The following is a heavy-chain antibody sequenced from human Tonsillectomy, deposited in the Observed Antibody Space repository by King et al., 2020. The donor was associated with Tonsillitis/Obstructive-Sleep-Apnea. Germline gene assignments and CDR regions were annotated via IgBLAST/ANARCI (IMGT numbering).Heavy chain of an antibody. CDR2: VYPSDSDT. Sequence: QLVQSGAEVKKPGESLKISCKGSDYTFSRYWIAWVRQMPGKGLEWMGIVYPSDSDTRYSPSFRGQVTISVDTSINTAYLQWSSLKASDTAMYYCASGTSGYYSWFDPWGQGTLVTVSS. CDR1: DYTFSRYW. D-gene: IGHD3-3*01. J-gene: IGHJ5*02. CDR3: ASGTSGYYSWFDP. V-gene: IGHV5-51*01.